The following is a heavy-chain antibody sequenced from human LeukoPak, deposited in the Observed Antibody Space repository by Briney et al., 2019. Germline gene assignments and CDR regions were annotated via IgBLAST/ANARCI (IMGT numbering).Heavy chain of an antibody. V-gene: IGHV1-2*02. CDR2: INPNSGGT. CDR1: GYTFTGYY. J-gene: IGHJ6*02. D-gene: IGHD2-2*01. Sequence: ASVKVSCKASGYTFTGYYMHWVRQAPGQGLEWMGWINPNSGGTNYAQKFQGRVTMTRDTSISTAYMELSRLRSDDTAVYYCAMPIVVVPAAMSSYYYYGMDVWGQGTTVTVSS. CDR3: AMPIVVVPAAMSSYYYYGMDV.